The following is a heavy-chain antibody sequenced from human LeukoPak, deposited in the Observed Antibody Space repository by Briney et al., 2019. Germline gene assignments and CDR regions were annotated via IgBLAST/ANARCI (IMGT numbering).Heavy chain of an antibody. CDR1: GGTFSSYA. Sequence: GASVKVSCKASGGTFSSYAISWVRQAPGQGLEWMGGIIHIFGTANYAQKFQGRVTITADESTSTAYMELSSLRSEDTAVYYCARENGANWGSGYFDYWGQGTLVTVSS. J-gene: IGHJ4*02. CDR2: IIHIFGTA. D-gene: IGHD7-27*01. CDR3: ARENGANWGSGYFDY. V-gene: IGHV1-69*13.